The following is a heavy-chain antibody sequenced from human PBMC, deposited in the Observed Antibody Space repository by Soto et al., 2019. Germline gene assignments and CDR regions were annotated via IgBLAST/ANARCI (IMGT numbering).Heavy chain of an antibody. Sequence: PSETLSLTCTVSGGSISSYYWSWIRQPPGKGLEWIGYIYYSGSTNYNPSLKSRVTISVDTSKNQFSLKLSSVTAADTAGYYCARLYGGNFDSWGQETLVTVSP. CDR3: ARLYGGNFDS. CDR2: IYYSGST. CDR1: GGSISSYY. J-gene: IGHJ4*02. D-gene: IGHD3-16*01. V-gene: IGHV4-59*01.